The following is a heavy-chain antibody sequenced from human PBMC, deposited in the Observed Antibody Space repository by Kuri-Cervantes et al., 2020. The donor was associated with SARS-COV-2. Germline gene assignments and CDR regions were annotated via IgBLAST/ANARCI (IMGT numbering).Heavy chain of an antibody. Sequence: GGSLRLSCAASGFTFSSYAMHWVRQAPGKGLEWVAVISYDGSNKYYADSVKGRFTISRDNSKNTLYLQMNSLRAEDTAVYYCTTGLYYGSGSYFHYYYGMDVWGQGTTVTVS. D-gene: IGHD3-10*01. V-gene: IGHV3-30*07. J-gene: IGHJ6*02. CDR2: ISYDGSNK. CDR3: TTGLYYGSGSYFHYYYGMDV. CDR1: GFTFSSYA.